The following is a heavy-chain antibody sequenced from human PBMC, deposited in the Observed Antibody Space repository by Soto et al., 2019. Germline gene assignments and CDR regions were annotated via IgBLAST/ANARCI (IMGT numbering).Heavy chain of an antibody. J-gene: IGHJ6*02. Sequence: QVQLVESGGGVVQPGRSLRLSCAASGFTFSSYGMHWVRQAPGKGLEWVAVISYDGSNKYYADSVKGRFTISRDNSKNTLYLQMNSLRAEDTAVYYCAKEGGYYGSGSYSVGENYYGKDVWGQGTTVTVSS. V-gene: IGHV3-30*18. CDR1: GFTFSSYG. CDR2: ISYDGSNK. D-gene: IGHD3-10*01. CDR3: AKEGGYYGSGSYSVGENYYGKDV.